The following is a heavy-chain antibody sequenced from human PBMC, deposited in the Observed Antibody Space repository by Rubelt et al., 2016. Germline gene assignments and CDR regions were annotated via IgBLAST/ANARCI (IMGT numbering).Heavy chain of an antibody. CDR3: ARGRTGGSRAASY. Sequence: QVQLQESGPGLVKPPETLSLTCTVFGASMSDFRVSWIRQSAAKGLEWIGRAFSNGNTMYNPSLESRVTVSVDTSKKQFSLTLTSVTAADTAIYYCARGRTGGSRAASYWGQGTLVTVSS. V-gene: IGHV4-4*07. CDR2: AFSNGNT. CDR1: GASMSDFR. J-gene: IGHJ4*02. D-gene: IGHD3-10*01.